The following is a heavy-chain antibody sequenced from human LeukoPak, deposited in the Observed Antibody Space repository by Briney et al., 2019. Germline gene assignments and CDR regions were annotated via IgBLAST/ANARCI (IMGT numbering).Heavy chain of an antibody. CDR2: ISGSGGST. V-gene: IGHV3-23*01. CDR3: AKDRSGSDGS. Sequence: GGSLRLSCAASGFTFSSYAMSWVPQAPGKGLEWGTAISGSGGSTYYADSVKGRFTISRHNSKHTLYLQMNSPRAEATAVYYCAKDRSGSDGSWGQRTLVTVSS. CDR1: GFTFSSYA. D-gene: IGHD1-26*01. J-gene: IGHJ5*02.